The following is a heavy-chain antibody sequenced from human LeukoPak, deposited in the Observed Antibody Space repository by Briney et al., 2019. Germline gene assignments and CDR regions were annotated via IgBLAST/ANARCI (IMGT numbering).Heavy chain of an antibody. Sequence: AGGSLRLSCAASGFTFSSYGMHWVRQAPGKGLEWVAVIWYDGSNKYYADSVTGRFTISRDNSRNTLYLQMNSLRGDDTAVYYCAKDVGKWESLHFFDYWGQGTLVTVYS. CDR2: IWYDGSNK. CDR1: GFTFSSYG. J-gene: IGHJ4*02. CDR3: AKDVGKWESLHFFDY. D-gene: IGHD1-26*01. V-gene: IGHV3-33*03.